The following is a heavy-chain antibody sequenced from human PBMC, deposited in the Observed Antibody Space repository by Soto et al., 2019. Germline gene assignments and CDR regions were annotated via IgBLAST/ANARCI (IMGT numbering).Heavy chain of an antibody. V-gene: IGHV3-33*01. Sequence: QVQLVESGGGVVQPGRSLRLSCAASGFTFSSYGMHWVRQAPGKGLEWVAVIWYDGSNKYYADSVKGRFTISRDNSKNTLYLQMNSLRAEDTAVYYCARGRTMLVGALDAFDIWGQGTMVTVSS. CDR1: GFTFSSYG. CDR3: ARGRTMLVGALDAFDI. CDR2: IWYDGSNK. J-gene: IGHJ3*02. D-gene: IGHD3-22*01.